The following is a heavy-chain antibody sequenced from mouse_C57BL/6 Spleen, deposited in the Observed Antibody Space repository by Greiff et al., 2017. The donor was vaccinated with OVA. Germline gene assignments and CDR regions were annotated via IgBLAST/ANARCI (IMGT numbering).Heavy chain of an antibody. CDR1: GYSITSGYY. J-gene: IGHJ2*01. V-gene: IGHV3-6*01. CDR3: AREDYYSNYTY. CDR2: ISYDGSN. Sequence: EVKLEESGPGLVKPSQSLSLTCSVTGYSITSGYYWNWIRQFPGNKLEWMGYISYDGSNHYNPSLKNRISITRDTSKNQFFLKLNSVTTEDTATYYCAREDYYSNYTYWGQGTTLTVSS. D-gene: IGHD2-5*01.